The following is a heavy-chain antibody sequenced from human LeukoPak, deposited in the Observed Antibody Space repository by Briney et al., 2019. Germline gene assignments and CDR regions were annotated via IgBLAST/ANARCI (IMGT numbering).Heavy chain of an antibody. Sequence: GGSLRLSCAASGFTLSSFSMHWVRQSSGRGLEYVSAINYKGGTTYYADSVKGRFTISRDNSKNTLYLQMASLRDEDMGVYYCARHDYSSQVHYYYYMDVWGKGTTVTVSS. J-gene: IGHJ6*03. CDR3: ARHDYSSQVHYYYYMDV. V-gene: IGHV3-64*02. CDR1: GFTLSSFS. CDR2: INYKGGTT. D-gene: IGHD4-11*01.